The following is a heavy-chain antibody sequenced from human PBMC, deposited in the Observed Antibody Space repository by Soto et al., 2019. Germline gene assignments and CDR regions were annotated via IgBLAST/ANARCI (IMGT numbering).Heavy chain of an antibody. CDR3: AGTRSFNSGFYYDGMAV. CDR1: GYSFAGYW. D-gene: IGHD5-12*01. V-gene: IGHV5-10-1*01. CDR2: IDPSDSQT. Sequence: GESLKISCKGSGYSFAGYWITWVRQKPGKGLEWMGRIDPSDSQTYYSPSFRGHVTISADKSLRTAYLQWTSLKASDTALYYCAGTRSFNSGFYYDGMAVWGQGNTVSVSS. J-gene: IGHJ6*02.